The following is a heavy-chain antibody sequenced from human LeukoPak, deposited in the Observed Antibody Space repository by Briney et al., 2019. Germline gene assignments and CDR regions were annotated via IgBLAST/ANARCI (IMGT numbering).Heavy chain of an antibody. Sequence: PGGSLRLSCAASGFTFSNYKMNWVRQAPGKGLEWVSYVSSGGSIIYYSDSVKGRFTISRDNAKNSLYLQMNSLRAEDTAVYYCARDFGYFWGQGTLVTVSS. D-gene: IGHD3-10*01. CDR2: VSSGGSII. CDR3: ARDFGYF. J-gene: IGHJ4*02. CDR1: GFTFSNYK. V-gene: IGHV3-48*03.